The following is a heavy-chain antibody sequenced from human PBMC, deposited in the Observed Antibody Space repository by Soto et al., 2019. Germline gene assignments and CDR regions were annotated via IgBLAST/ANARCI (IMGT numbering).Heavy chain of an antibody. V-gene: IGHV4-31*01. CDR2: IYYSGST. CDR1: GGSISSGGYY. CDR3: ARGGLGYCSGGSCYSAELSRYYYGMDV. D-gene: IGHD2-15*01. Sequence: QVQLQESGPGLVKPSQTLSLTCTVSGGSISSGGYYWSWIRQHPGKGLEWIGYIYYSGSTYYNPSLKSQVTRSVDTSKNHFSLKLSSVTAADTAVYYCARGGLGYCSGGSCYSAELSRYYYGMDVWGQGTTVTVSS. J-gene: IGHJ6*02.